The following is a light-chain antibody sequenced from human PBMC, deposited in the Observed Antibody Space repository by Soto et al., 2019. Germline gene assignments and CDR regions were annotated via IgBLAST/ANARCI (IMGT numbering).Light chain of an antibody. CDR3: CSYTTSSTYF. CDR1: SSDVGGYNY. CDR2: DVS. Sequence: QSVLTQPASVSGSPGQSIAISCTGTSSDVGGYNYVSWYQQHPGKAPKLMIYDVSNRPSGVSNRFSGSKSGNTASPTFSGLQAEDEADYNCCSYTTSSTYFFGTGTRSPS. J-gene: IGLJ1*01. V-gene: IGLV2-14*03.